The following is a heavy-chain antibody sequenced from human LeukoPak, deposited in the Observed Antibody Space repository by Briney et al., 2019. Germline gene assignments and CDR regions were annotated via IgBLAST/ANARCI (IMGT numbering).Heavy chain of an antibody. CDR1: GYTFTSYG. V-gene: IGHV1-18*01. CDR3: ARGRRGYCSGGSCYQVGYYYYMDV. D-gene: IGHD2-15*01. Sequence: ASVEVSCKASGYTFTSYGISWVRQAPGQGLEWMGWISAYNGNTNYAQKLQGRVTMTTDTSTSTAYMELRSLRSDDTAVYYCARGRRGYCSGGSCYQVGYYYYMDVWGKGTTVTVSS. J-gene: IGHJ6*03. CDR2: ISAYNGNT.